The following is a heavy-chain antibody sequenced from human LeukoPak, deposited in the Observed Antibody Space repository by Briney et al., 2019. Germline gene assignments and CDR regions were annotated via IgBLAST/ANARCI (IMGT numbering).Heavy chain of an antibody. D-gene: IGHD3-10*01. CDR3: AKYSGSGYFDY. J-gene: IGHJ4*02. V-gene: IGHV4-59*01. Sequence: SETLSLTCTVSGASISNLYISWIRQSPGKGLEWIGYIYSAGSIEYKPSLKSRVTMSVDTSNNQVSLDLRSATAADTAVYFCAKYSGSGYFDYWGQGILVTVSS. CDR2: IYSAGSI. CDR1: GASISNLY.